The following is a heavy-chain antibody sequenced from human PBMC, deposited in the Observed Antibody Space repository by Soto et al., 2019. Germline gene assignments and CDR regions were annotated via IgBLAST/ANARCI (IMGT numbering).Heavy chain of an antibody. CDR2: IYYSGST. D-gene: IGHD3-16*02. V-gene: IGHV4-59*01. Sequence: QVQLQESGPGLVKPSETLSLTCTVSGGSISSYYWSWIRQPPGKGLEWIGYIYYSGSTNYNPSLKSRVTISVDTSKNQFSLKLSSVTAADTAVYYCASTIRDYIWGSYPRFDYWGQGTLVTVSS. CDR1: GGSISSYY. J-gene: IGHJ4*02. CDR3: ASTIRDYIWGSYPRFDY.